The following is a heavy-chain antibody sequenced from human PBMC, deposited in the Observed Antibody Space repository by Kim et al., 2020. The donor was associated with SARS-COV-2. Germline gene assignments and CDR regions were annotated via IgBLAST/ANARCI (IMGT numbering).Heavy chain of an antibody. D-gene: IGHD3-10*01. Sequence: GGSLRLSCAASGFTFSSYGMHWVRQAPGKGLEWVAVISYDGSNKYYADSVKGRFTISRDNSKNTLYLQMNSLRAEDTAVYYCAKNWLLWFGELPFYYYYGMDVWGQGTTVTVSS. CDR2: ISYDGSNK. CDR1: GFTFSSYG. CDR3: AKNWLLWFGELPFYYYYGMDV. V-gene: IGHV3-30*18. J-gene: IGHJ6*02.